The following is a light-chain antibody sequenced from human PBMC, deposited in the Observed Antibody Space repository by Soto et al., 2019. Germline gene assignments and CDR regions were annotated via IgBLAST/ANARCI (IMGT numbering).Light chain of an antibody. CDR2: AAS. J-gene: IGKJ3*01. V-gene: IGKV1-27*01. CDR1: QGISNY. CDR3: QKYNSGLT. Sequence: DIQMTQSPSSLSASVGDRVTITRRASQGISNYLAWYQQKPGTAPKLLIYAASTLQSGVPSRFSGSGSGTDFTLTISSLQPEDVATYYCQKYNSGLTFGPGTKVDIK.